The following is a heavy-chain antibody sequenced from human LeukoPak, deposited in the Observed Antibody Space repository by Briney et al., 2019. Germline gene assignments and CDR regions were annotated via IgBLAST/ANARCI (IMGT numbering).Heavy chain of an antibody. CDR2: VNGDGSST. CDR3: AVKGGYNDWDAPFDY. CDR1: GFTFSSYW. Sequence: TGGSLRLSCAASGFTFSSYWMHWVRQAPGKGLVWVARVNGDGSSTTYADSVKGRFTVFRDNAKKALYLQMNSLGAEDTAVYYCAVKGGYNDWDAPFDYWGQGTLVTVSS. J-gene: IGHJ4*02. D-gene: IGHD5-12*01. V-gene: IGHV3-74*01.